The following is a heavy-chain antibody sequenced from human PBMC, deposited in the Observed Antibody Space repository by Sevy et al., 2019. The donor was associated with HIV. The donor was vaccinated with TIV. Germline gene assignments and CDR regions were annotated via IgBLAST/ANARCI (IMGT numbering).Heavy chain of an antibody. Sequence: ASVKVSCKASGYTFTDYYIHWVRQAPGQGLEWMAWINPNDGVTNYAQRFQGGVTVTRDTSISTAYMELRRLRSDDTAIFYCARLTTMPTSDLYGMDVWGQGTTVTVSS. CDR2: INPNDGVT. V-gene: IGHV1-2*02. D-gene: IGHD1-1*01. CDR1: GYTFTDYY. J-gene: IGHJ6*02. CDR3: ARLTTMPTSDLYGMDV.